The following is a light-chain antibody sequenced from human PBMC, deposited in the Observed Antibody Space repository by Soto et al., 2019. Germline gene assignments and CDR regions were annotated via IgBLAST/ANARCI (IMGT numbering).Light chain of an antibody. J-gene: IGKJ1*01. CDR3: QQYGSSPRT. Sequence: EIVMTQSPATLSVSPGERTTLSCRASQSVGNNYLAWYQQKPGQAPRLLIYGASSRATGIPDRFSGSGSGTDFTLTISRLEPEDFAVYYCQQYGSSPRTFGQGTKVDIK. CDR1: QSVGNNY. CDR2: GAS. V-gene: IGKV3-20*01.